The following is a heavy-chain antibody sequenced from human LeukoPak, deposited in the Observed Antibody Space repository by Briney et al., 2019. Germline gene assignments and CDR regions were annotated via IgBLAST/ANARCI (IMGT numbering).Heavy chain of an antibody. D-gene: IGHD3-3*01. CDR2: IHPDGTEK. V-gene: IGHV3-7*01. Sequence: GGSLRLSCAAPGLTFTNYWMHWVRQAPGKGLESVAYIHPDGTEKYYMESLRGRFAVSRDNAKNSLYLQMSNLRDEDTAVYYCTSRYDFWSGYFQGYYFDFWGQGSLVTVSS. J-gene: IGHJ4*02. CDR3: TSRYDFWSGYFQGYYFDF. CDR1: GLTFTNYW.